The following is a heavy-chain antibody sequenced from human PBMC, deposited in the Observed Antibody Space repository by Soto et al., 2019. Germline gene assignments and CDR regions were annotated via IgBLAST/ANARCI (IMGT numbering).Heavy chain of an antibody. CDR3: AREVDGDYGFDY. V-gene: IGHV1-69*04. Sequence: GASVKVSCKASGGTFSSYTISWVRQAPGQGLEWMGRIIPILGIANYAQKFQGRVTITADKSTSTAYMELSSLRSEDTAVYYCAREVDGDYGFDYWGQGTLVTVSS. CDR1: GGTFSSYT. J-gene: IGHJ4*02. D-gene: IGHD4-17*01. CDR2: IIPILGIA.